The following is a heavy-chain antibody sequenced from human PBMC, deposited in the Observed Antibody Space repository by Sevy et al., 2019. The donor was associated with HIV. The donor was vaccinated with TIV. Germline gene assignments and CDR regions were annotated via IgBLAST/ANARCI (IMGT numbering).Heavy chain of an antibody. Sequence: ASVKVSCKASGYTFTSYGISWVRQAPGQGLEWMGWISAYNGNTNYAQKLQGRVTMTTDTSTSTAYMELRSLRSDDTALYYCASCSSTSCYGLFDYWGQGTLVTVSS. CDR3: ASCSSTSCYGLFDY. J-gene: IGHJ4*02. CDR1: GYTFTSYG. D-gene: IGHD2-2*01. CDR2: ISAYNGNT. V-gene: IGHV1-18*01.